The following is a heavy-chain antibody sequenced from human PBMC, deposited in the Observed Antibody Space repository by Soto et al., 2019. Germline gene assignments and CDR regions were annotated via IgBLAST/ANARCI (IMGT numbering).Heavy chain of an antibody. CDR2: ISYDGSNK. V-gene: IGHV3-30-3*01. CDR3: ARDKGSNYLSGYYYYGMDV. D-gene: IGHD4-4*01. J-gene: IGHJ6*02. Sequence: GGSLRLSCAASGFTFSSYAMHWVRQAPGKGLEWVAVISYDGSNKYYADSVKGRFTISRDNSKNTLYLQMNSLRAEDTAVYYCARDKGSNYLSGYYYYGMDVWGQGTTVTVSS. CDR1: GFTFSSYA.